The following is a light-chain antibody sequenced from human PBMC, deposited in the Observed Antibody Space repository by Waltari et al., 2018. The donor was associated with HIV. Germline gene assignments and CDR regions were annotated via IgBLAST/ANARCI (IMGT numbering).Light chain of an antibody. J-gene: IGKJ3*01. CDR2: DAS. V-gene: IGKV3D-20*01. Sequence: EIVLTQSPATLSLSPGERATLSCGASQNVRSDYLAWYQQKPGLAPRLLIYDASIRATGIPDRFSGSGSGTDFTLTINRLEPEDFAVYYCQQYGSSIFTFGPGTKVDIK. CDR3: QQYGSSIFT. CDR1: QNVRSDY.